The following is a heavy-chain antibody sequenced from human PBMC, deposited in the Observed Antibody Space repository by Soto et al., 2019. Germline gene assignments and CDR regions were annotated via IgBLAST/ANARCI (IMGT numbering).Heavy chain of an antibody. J-gene: IGHJ4*02. CDR1: CNSVTSNVW. CDR2: AYHNGLT. V-gene: IGHV4-4*02. D-gene: IGHD6-19*01. CDR3: ARDAAVPGESDRFDY. Sequence: PSETLSLTCAVTCNSVTSNVWWSWVRQPPGKGLEWIGEAYHNGLTDYNPSLKSRVTMSVDTSKNEFSLKLTSLTAADTAIYYCARDAAVPGESDRFDYWGQGTLVTVSS.